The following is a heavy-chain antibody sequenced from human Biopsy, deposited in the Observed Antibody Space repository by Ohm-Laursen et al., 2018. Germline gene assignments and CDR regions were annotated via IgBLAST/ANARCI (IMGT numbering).Heavy chain of an antibody. Sequence: SLRLSCAAPGLSFSTYGMHWVRQAPGKGLEWVAVISHDGSVKHYADSVKGRFTISRDNAKNTLFLQMNILRAEDTAVYYCAKEETAYSSTSLDYWGQGTLVTVSS. CDR1: GLSFSTYG. V-gene: IGHV3-30*18. D-gene: IGHD6-13*01. CDR2: ISHDGSVK. J-gene: IGHJ4*02. CDR3: AKEETAYSSTSLDY.